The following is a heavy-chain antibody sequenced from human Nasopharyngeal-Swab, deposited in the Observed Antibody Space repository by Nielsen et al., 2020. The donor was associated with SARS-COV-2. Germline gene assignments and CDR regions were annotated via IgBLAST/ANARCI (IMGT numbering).Heavy chain of an antibody. V-gene: IGHV3-30*02. J-gene: IGHJ3*02. CDR1: GFTFSTYA. D-gene: IGHD3-22*01. Sequence: GESLKISCAASGFTFSTYAMHWVRQAPGKGLEWGTFIGYDGSNKEYADAVKGRFTISRDNSKNTVFLQMNSLRVEDTAVYYCATDAPGSGFALDTWGQGTMVTVLS. CDR3: ATDAPGSGFALDT. CDR2: IGYDGSNK.